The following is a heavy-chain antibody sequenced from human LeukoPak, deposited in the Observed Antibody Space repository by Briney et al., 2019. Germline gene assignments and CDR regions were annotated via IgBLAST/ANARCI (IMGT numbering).Heavy chain of an antibody. V-gene: IGHV4-39*01. Sequence: SETLFLTCTVSGGSISSSSYYWGWIRQPPGKGLEWIGSIYYSGSTYYNPSLKSRVTISVDTSKNQFSLKLSSVTAADTAVYHCARHRYYDFWSGSGGGFFDYWGQGTLVTVSS. CDR2: IYYSGST. J-gene: IGHJ4*02. CDR3: ARHRYYDFWSGSGGGFFDY. CDR1: GGSISSSSYY. D-gene: IGHD3-3*01.